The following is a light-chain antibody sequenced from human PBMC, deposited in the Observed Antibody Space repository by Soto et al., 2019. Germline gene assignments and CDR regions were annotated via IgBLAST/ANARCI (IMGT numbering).Light chain of an antibody. CDR1: SSDVGAYNY. CDR3: FSHRGGDSHV. CDR2: GVT. J-gene: IGLJ1*01. Sequence: LTQPASVSGSPGQSITISCTGTSSDVGAYNYVSWYQQYPGKAPKLMIYGVTNRPPGVSNRFSGSKTGNTASLTISGLQAEDEADYYCFSHRGGDSHVFGTGTKVTVL. V-gene: IGLV2-14*01.